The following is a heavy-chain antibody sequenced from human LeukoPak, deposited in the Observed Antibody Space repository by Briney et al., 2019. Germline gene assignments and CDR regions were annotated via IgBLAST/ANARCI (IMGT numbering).Heavy chain of an antibody. CDR3: AKDNRRAHYFDY. J-gene: IGHJ4*02. CDR2: ISGSGGST. CDR1: GFTFSSYA. Sequence: GGSLRLSCAASGFTFSSYAMSWVCQAPGKGLEWVSAISGSGGSTYYADSVKGRFTISRDNSKNTLYLQMNGLRAEDAAVYYCAKDNRRAHYFDYWGQGTLVTVSS. V-gene: IGHV3-23*01.